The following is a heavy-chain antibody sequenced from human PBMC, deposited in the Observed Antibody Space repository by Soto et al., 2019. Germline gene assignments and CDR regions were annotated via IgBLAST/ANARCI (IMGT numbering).Heavy chain of an antibody. V-gene: IGHV4-38-2*01. Sequence: SETLSLTCAVSGYSIASGYYWAWIRQSPGKGLEWIGSIYHAGSVYYNPSLNSRVAVSLDTSKNHFSLKLTSVTAADTAVYYCARTFDYYGMDVWGQGTAVTVSS. CDR1: GYSIASGYY. J-gene: IGHJ6*01. CDR3: ARTFDYYGMDV. CDR2: IYHAGSV.